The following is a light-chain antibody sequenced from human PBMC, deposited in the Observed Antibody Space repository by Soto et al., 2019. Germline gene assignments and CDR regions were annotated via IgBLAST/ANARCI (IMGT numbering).Light chain of an antibody. CDR1: QSVNSN. CDR3: QQYNNWRT. J-gene: IGKJ1*01. Sequence: EIVMTQSPATLSVSPGEXATLSCRASQSVNSNLAWYQQKPGQAPRLLISGASTRATGIPARFSGSGSGTEFTLTISSLRSEDFAVYYCQQYNNWRTFGQGTKVEIK. V-gene: IGKV3-15*01. CDR2: GAS.